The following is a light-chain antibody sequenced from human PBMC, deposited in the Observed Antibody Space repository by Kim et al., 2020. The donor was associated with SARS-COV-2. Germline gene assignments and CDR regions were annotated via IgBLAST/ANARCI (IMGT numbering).Light chain of an antibody. V-gene: IGKV3-20*01. CDR2: GAS. Sequence: EIVLTQSPGTLSLSPGEGATLSCRASQSSSSYLAWYQQKPGQAPRLLIYGASPRATGVPDRFSGSGSGTDFSLTISRLGPEDCSVYYCQQYGNSPPVTFGPGTKVDIK. CDR3: QQYGNSPPVT. J-gene: IGKJ3*01. CDR1: QSSSSY.